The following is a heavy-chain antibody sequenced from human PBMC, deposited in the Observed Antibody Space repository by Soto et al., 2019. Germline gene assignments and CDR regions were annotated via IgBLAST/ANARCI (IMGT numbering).Heavy chain of an antibody. Sequence: QVQLVQSGAEVKKHGASVKVYCKASGYTFTSYGISWVRQAPGQGLEWMGWISAYNGNTNYAQKLQGRVTMTTDTSTSTAYMELRSLRSDDTAVYYCARHRNYISSGYGMDFCGQGITVTVSS. D-gene: IGHD6-25*01. CDR1: GYTFTSYG. CDR2: ISAYNGNT. J-gene: IGHJ6*02. V-gene: IGHV1-18*01. CDR3: ARHRNYISSGYGMDF.